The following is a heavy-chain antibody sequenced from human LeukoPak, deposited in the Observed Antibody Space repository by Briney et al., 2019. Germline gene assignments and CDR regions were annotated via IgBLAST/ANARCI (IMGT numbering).Heavy chain of an antibody. Sequence: PGGSLRLSCAASGFTFSSYAMSWVRQAPGKGLEWVSYISSSGSTIYCADSVKGRFTISRDNAKDSLYLQMNSLRAEDTAVYYCAGEFSYKYYFDYWGQGTLVTVSS. CDR2: ISSSGSTI. CDR1: GFTFSSYA. V-gene: IGHV3-48*04. D-gene: IGHD1-20*01. CDR3: AGEFSYKYYFDY. J-gene: IGHJ4*02.